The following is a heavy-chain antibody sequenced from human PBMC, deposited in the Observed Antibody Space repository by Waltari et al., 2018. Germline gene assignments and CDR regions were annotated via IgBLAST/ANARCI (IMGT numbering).Heavy chain of an antibody. D-gene: IGHD3-10*01. CDR3: ARGVSAYYGSGSDSWFDP. J-gene: IGHJ5*02. CDR1: VGSIRSSSYY. CDR2: IYYSGST. Sequence: QLQLQESGPGLVKPSETLSLTCTVSVGSIRSSSYYCGWIRQPPGRGLEWIGSIYYSGSTYENPSLKSRVTLSVDTAKSQVALKLSSGTAADTAVYYCARGVSAYYGSGSDSWFDPWGEGTLGTVSS. V-gene: IGHV4-39*01.